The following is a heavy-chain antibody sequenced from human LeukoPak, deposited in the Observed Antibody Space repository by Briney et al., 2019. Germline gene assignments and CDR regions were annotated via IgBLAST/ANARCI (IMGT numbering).Heavy chain of an antibody. J-gene: IGHJ4*02. Sequence: GGSLRLSCAASGFTFSSYAMHWVRQAPGKGLEWVSSISSRSSYIYYANSVKGRFTISRDNAKNTVYLQMNSLRAEDTAMYYCARHPIAVTGTGRYWGQGTLVTVSS. CDR1: GFTFSSYA. D-gene: IGHD6-19*01. V-gene: IGHV3-21*01. CDR2: ISSRSSYI. CDR3: ARHPIAVTGTGRY.